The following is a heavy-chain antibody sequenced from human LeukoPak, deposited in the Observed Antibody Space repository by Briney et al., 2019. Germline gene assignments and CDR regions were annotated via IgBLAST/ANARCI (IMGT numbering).Heavy chain of an antibody. Sequence: PSETLSLTCAVSGYSISSDYYWGWIRQPPGKGLEWIGNSYHSGSTYYNPSLKSRVTISVDTSKNQFSLKLNSVTAADTAVYYCARDVTYGCNSPRFDYWGQGTLLSVSS. CDR3: ARDVTYGCNSPRFDY. J-gene: IGHJ4*02. V-gene: IGHV4-38-2*02. CDR2: SYHSGST. CDR1: GYSISSDYY. D-gene: IGHD4-23*01.